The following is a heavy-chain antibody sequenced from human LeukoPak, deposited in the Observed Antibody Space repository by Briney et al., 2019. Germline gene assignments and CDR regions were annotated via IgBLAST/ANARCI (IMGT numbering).Heavy chain of an antibody. V-gene: IGHV4-39*01. J-gene: IGHJ5*02. CDR1: GDSISSTTYY. CDR3: ARLSLLLWFGELRYNWFDP. D-gene: IGHD3-10*01. Sequence: PSETLSLTCTVSGDSISSTTYYWGWIRQPPGKGLEWIGTIYYSGSTSYNPSLKSRVTMSVDTSKNQFSLKLSSVTAADTAVYYCARLSLLLWFGELRYNWFDPWGQGTLVTVSS. CDR2: IYYSGST.